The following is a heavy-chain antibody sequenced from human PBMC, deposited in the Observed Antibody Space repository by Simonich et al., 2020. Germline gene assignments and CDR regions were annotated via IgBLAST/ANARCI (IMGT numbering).Heavy chain of an antibody. Sequence: EVQLVESWGGLVQPGGSLRLSCAASGFTFSSYWMGWVRQAPGKGLEWVANIKQDGSEKYYVDSVKGRVTISRDNAKNSLYLQMNSLRAEDTAVYYCARFRGRYFDWLFDYWGQGTLVTVSS. CDR3: ARFRGRYFDWLFDY. D-gene: IGHD3-9*01. V-gene: IGHV3-7*01. CDR1: GFTFSSYW. CDR2: IKQDGSEK. J-gene: IGHJ4*02.